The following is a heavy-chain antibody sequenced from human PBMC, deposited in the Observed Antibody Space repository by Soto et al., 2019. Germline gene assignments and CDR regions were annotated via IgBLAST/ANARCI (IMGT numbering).Heavy chain of an antibody. CDR3: ARGVKYGAYSRWFDP. CDR2: MNPNSGNT. CDR1: GNTFTSYD. Sequence: QVQLVQSGAEVKKPGASVKVSCKASGNTFTSYDINWVRQATGQGLEYLGWMNPNSGNTAYVQKFQGRVTMTWDTSITTAYMELSSLRSEDPAVYFCARGVKYGAYSRWFDPWGQGTLVTVSS. V-gene: IGHV1-8*01. D-gene: IGHD4-17*01. J-gene: IGHJ5*02.